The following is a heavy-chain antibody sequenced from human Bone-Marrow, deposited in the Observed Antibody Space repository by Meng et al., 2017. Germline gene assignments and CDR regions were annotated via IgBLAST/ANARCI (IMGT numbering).Heavy chain of an antibody. D-gene: IGHD3-10*01. V-gene: IGHV4-34*01. Sequence: SETLSLTCAVYGGSFSGYYWSWIRQPPGKGLEWIGEINHSGSTNYNPSLKSRVTISVDTSKNQFSLKLSSVTAADTAVYYCARDPRGVVRGVSADYWGQGTLVTVSS. CDR1: GGSFSGYY. CDR2: INHSGST. J-gene: IGHJ4*02. CDR3: ARDPRGVVRGVSADY.